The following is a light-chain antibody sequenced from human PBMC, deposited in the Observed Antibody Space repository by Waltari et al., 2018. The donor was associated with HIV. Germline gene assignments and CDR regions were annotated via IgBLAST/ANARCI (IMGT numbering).Light chain of an antibody. Sequence: QSVLTQPPSASGTPGQRVTISCFGSSSNIGTKTVNWYQQLPGSAPKFLMYGNHVRPSGVPDRFSGSKSVTSASLAISGLRSEDEADYYCAAGDDSLNAWVFGGGTKVTVL. CDR3: AAGDDSLNAWV. CDR1: SSNIGTKT. CDR2: GNH. J-gene: IGLJ3*02. V-gene: IGLV1-44*01.